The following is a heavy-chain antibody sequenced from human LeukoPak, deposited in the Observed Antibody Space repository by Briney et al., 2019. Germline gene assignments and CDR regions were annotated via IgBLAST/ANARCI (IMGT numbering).Heavy chain of an antibody. D-gene: IGHD5-12*01. CDR2: ISGSGGST. CDR3: AKGYSGYDYWAFDI. J-gene: IGHJ3*02. CDR1: GFTFSSYA. Sequence: GGSLRLSCAASGFTFSSYAMSWVRQAPGKGLEWVSAISGSGGSTYYADSVKGRFTISRDNSKNTLYLRMISLRAEDTALYYCAKGYSGYDYWAFDIWGQGTMVTVSS. V-gene: IGHV3-23*01.